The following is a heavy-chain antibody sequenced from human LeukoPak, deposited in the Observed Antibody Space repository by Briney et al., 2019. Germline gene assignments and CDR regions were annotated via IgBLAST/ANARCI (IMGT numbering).Heavy chain of an antibody. J-gene: IGHJ4*02. CDR2: ITDTGGDT. CDR3: AKGSAAARPYYFDC. CDR1: GFTFSSYA. V-gene: IGHV3-23*01. D-gene: IGHD6-25*01. Sequence: GGSLRLSCAASGFTFSSYAMSWVRQAPGKGLEWISAITDTGGDTYSADSVKGRFTISRDNSENTLYLQTNSLRVEDTAVYFCAKGSAAARPYYFDCWGQGTLVTVSS.